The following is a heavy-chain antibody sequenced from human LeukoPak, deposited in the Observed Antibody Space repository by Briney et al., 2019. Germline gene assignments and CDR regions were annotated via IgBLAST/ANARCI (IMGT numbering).Heavy chain of an antibody. CDR2: IIPILGIA. CDR1: GGTFSSYA. V-gene: IGHV1-69*04. CDR3: ASSDLTPFDY. J-gene: IGHJ4*02. Sequence: ASVKDSCKASGGTFSSYAISWVRQAPGQGLEWMGRIIPILGIANYAQKFQGRVTITADKSTSTAYMELSSLRSEDTAVYYCASSDLTPFDYWGQGTLVTVSS. D-gene: IGHD2-21*01.